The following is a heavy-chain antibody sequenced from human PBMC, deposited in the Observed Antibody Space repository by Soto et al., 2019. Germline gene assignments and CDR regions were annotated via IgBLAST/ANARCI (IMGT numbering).Heavy chain of an antibody. Sequence: QVQLVQSGAEVKKPGASVKVSCKASGYTFTSYGISWVRQAPGQGLEGMGWISAYNGNTNYAQKLQGRVTMTTDTSTSTAYMELRSLRSDDTAVYYCARGRPRRGPAAPNWFDPWGQGTLVTVSS. CDR3: ARGRPRRGPAAPNWFDP. CDR2: ISAYNGNT. D-gene: IGHD2-2*01. CDR1: GYTFTSYG. V-gene: IGHV1-18*01. J-gene: IGHJ5*02.